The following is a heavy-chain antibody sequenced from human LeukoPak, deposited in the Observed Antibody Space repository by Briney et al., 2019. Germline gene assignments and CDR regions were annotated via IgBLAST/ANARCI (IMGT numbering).Heavy chain of an antibody. J-gene: IGHJ4*02. Sequence: GGSLRLSCAASGFTFSRFAMSWVRQAPGKGLEWVSGISGSGDSTYYADSVKGRFTIFRDNSKNTLYLQMNGLRAEDTAVYYCATYRRGYHDSSESYYFDYWGQGTLVTVSS. D-gene: IGHD3-22*01. CDR3: ATYRRGYHDSSESYYFDY. CDR1: GFTFSRFA. CDR2: ISGSGDST. V-gene: IGHV3-23*01.